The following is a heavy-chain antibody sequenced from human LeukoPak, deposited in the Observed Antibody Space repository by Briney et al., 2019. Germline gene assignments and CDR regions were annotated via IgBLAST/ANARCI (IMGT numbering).Heavy chain of an antibody. V-gene: IGHV1-69*13. CDR3: ARDRSDSSGYYYATHAFDI. D-gene: IGHD3-22*01. CDR2: IIPIFGTA. J-gene: IGHJ3*02. CDR1: GGTFSSYA. Sequence: SVKVSCKASGGTFSSYAISWVRQAPGQGLEWMGGIIPIFGTANYAQKFQGRVTITADESTSTAYMELSSLRSEDTAVYYCARDRSDSSGYYYATHAFDIWCQGTMVTVSS.